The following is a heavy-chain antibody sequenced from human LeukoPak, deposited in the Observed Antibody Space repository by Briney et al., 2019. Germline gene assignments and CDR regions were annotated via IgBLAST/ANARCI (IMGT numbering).Heavy chain of an antibody. J-gene: IGHJ4*02. D-gene: IGHD3-3*01. CDR2: ISYDGSNK. CDR3: ARRYDGFDY. V-gene: IGHV3-30-3*01. CDR1: GFTFSSYA. Sequence: PGRSLRLSCAASGFTFSSYAVHWVRQAPGRGLEWVAVISYDGSNKYYADSVKGRFSISRDNSKNTLYLQMNSLRAEDTAVYYCARRYDGFDYWGQRTLVTVSS.